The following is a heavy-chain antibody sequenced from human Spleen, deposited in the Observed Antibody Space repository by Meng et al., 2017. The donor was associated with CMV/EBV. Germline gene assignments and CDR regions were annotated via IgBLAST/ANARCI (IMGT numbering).Heavy chain of an antibody. D-gene: IGHD3-9*01. CDR3: ARDLYDILTGYRSPYHYYGMDV. CDR2: INPNSGGT. J-gene: IGHJ6*02. CDR1: GYTFTGYY. V-gene: IGHV1-2*02. Sequence: ASVKVSCKASGYTFTGYYMHWVRQAPGQGLEWMGWINPNSGGTNYAQKFQGRVTMTRDTSITTAHMELRRLKSDDTAVYYCARDLYDILTGYRSPYHYYGMDVWGQGTTVTVSS.